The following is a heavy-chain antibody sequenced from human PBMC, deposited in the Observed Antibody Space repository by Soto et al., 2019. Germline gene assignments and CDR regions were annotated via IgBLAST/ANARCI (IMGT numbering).Heavy chain of an antibody. CDR1: GFTFRDHY. Sequence: QVQLVESGGGLAKPGGSLRLSCAASGFTFRDHYMSWIRQAPGKGLEWISYISISGQNIYYADSVKGRFTISRDNANNSLFLQMNSLRADDTAVYYCVREAREGRYYGMDVWGQGTTVTVSS. CDR3: VREAREGRYYGMDV. CDR2: ISISGQNI. J-gene: IGHJ6*02. D-gene: IGHD3-10*01. V-gene: IGHV3-11*01.